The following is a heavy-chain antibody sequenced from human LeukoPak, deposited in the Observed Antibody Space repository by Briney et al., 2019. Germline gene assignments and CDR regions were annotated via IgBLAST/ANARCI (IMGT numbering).Heavy chain of an antibody. D-gene: IGHD1-1*01. CDR1: GASMRTTTYY. J-gene: IGHJ5*02. Sequence: PSETLSLTCTVSGASMRTTTYYWGWIRQPPGKGLEYIGSVYYNGGTYYNPSLKSRVTISGDSSKNQFSVKFNSVTAADTAVYYCVRESRIMTTVRYWFDPWGPGTLVTVSS. CDR2: VYYNGGT. V-gene: IGHV4-39*07. CDR3: VRESRIMTTVRYWFDP.